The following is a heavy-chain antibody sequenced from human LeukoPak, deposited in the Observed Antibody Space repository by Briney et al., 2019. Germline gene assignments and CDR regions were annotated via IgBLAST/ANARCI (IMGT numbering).Heavy chain of an antibody. Sequence: GGSLRLSCAASGFTFSSYSMNWVRQAPGKGLEWVSAISGSGGSTYYADSVKGRFTISRDNSKNTLYLQMNSLRAEDTAVYYCAKRPGYSYGYYFDYWGQGTLVTVSS. CDR1: GFTFSSYS. J-gene: IGHJ4*02. D-gene: IGHD5-18*01. CDR3: AKRPGYSYGYYFDY. V-gene: IGHV3-23*01. CDR2: ISGSGGST.